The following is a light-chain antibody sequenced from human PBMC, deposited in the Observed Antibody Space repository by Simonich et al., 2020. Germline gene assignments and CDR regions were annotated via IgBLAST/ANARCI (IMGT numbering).Light chain of an antibody. CDR3: QQYNNWPPEYT. J-gene: IGKJ2*01. CDR1: RSVRSN. Sequence: EIVMTHSPATLSVSPGERATLACRSRRSVRSNLAWYQQKPGQAPGLLIYGASTRATGIPARFSGSGSGTEFTLTISSMQSEDFAVYYCQQYNNWPPEYTFGQGTKLEIK. CDR2: GAS. V-gene: IGKV3-15*01.